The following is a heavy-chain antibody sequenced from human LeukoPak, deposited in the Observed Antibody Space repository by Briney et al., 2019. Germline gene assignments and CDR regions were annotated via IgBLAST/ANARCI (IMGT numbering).Heavy chain of an antibody. D-gene: IGHD3-3*01. CDR2: IYYSGST. CDR1: GGSISSGGYY. Sequence: SQTLSLTCTVSGGSISSGGYYWSWIRQHPGKGLEWIGYIYYSGSTHYNPSLKSRVTISVDTSKNQFSLKLSSVTAADTAVYYCARAPYYDFWSGYYGGGTNFDYWGQGTLVTVSS. CDR3: ARAPYYDFWSGYYGGGTNFDY. V-gene: IGHV4-31*03. J-gene: IGHJ4*02.